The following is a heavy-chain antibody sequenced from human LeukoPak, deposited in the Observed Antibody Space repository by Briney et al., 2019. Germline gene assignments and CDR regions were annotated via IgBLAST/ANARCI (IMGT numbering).Heavy chain of an antibody. CDR1: GGSISSGGYY. D-gene: IGHD3-22*01. J-gene: IGHJ3*02. CDR2: ISGSGGST. Sequence: PSETLSLTCTVSGGSISSGGYYWSCVRQAPGKGLECVSAISGSGGSTYYADSVKGRFTISRDNSKNTLYLQMNSLRAEDTAVYYCAKGSEPAMIVPHDAFDIWGQGTMVTVSS. CDR3: AKGSEPAMIVPHDAFDI. V-gene: IGHV3-23*01.